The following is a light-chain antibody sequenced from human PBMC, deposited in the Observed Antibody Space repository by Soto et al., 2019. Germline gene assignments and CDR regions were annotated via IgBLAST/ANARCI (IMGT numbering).Light chain of an antibody. CDR3: QQSYSTPLT. CDR1: QSISNY. J-gene: IGKJ4*01. Sequence: IQMTRSPSSLSASVGDRVTITCRASQSISNYLNWYQQKPGKAPKLMSYAASSLQSGVPSRFSGSGSGTDFTLTISSLQPEDFETYYCQQSYSTPLTFGGGTKVDIK. V-gene: IGKV1-39*01. CDR2: AAS.